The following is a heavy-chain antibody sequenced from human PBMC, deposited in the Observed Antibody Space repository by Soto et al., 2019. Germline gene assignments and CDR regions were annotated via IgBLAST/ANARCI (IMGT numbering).Heavy chain of an antibody. D-gene: IGHD2-8*01. CDR2: ISAYNGNT. CDR1: GYTFTGYY. Sequence: GASVKVFCKASGYTFTGYYMHWVRQAPGQGLEWMGWISAYNGNTNYAQNFQGRVTMTTDTSTSTAYMELRSLRSDDTAVYFCAKNGHPPYYYYGMDVWGQGTTVTVSS. V-gene: IGHV1-18*04. CDR3: AKNGHPPYYYYGMDV. J-gene: IGHJ6*02.